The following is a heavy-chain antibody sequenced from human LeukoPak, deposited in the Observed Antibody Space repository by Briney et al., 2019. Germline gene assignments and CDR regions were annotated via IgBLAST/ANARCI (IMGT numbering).Heavy chain of an antibody. CDR3: ARVMGGTGTGWFDP. J-gene: IGHJ5*02. Sequence: ASVKVSCKASGYTFTSSGISWVRQAPGQGLEWMGWISAYNGNTNYAQKLQGRVTMTTDTSTSTAYMELRSLRSDDTAVYYCARVMGGTGTGWFDPWGQGTLVTVSS. V-gene: IGHV1-18*01. D-gene: IGHD1-26*01. CDR1: GYTFTSSG. CDR2: ISAYNGNT.